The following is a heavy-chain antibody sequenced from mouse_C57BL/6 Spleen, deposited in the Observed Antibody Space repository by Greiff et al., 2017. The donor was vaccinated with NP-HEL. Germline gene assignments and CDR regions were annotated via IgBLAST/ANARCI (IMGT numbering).Heavy chain of an antibody. V-gene: IGHV5-4*01. D-gene: IGHD2-4*01. CDR3: ARDRYDNGAVDY. J-gene: IGHJ4*01. CDR2: ISDGGSYT. CDR1: GFTFSSYA. Sequence: EVQLVESGGGLVKPGGSLKLSCAASGFTFSSYAMSWVRQTPEKRLEWVATISDGGSYTYYPDNVKGRFTISRDNAKNNLYLQMSHLKSEDTAMYYCARDRYDNGAVDYWGQGTSVTVSS.